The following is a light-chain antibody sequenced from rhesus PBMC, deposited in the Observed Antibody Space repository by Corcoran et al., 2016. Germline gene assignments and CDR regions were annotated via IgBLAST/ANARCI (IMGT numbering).Light chain of an antibody. CDR1: QSVSSS. Sequence: EIVLTQSPATLSLSPGERATLSCRASQSVSSSLAWYQQKPAQAPRILISGESSRATGIPDRFSGNGSGTDFTLTIRRLEPEDFAVYYCQQYSNCPFTFGPGTKLDIK. V-gene: IGKV3-42*03. CDR3: QQYSNCPFT. J-gene: IGKJ3*01. CDR2: GES.